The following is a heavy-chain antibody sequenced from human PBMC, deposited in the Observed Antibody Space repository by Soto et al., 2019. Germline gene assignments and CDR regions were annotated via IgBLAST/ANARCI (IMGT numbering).Heavy chain of an antibody. CDR2: IIPISGTA. V-gene: IGHV1-69*01. Sequence: QVQLVQSGAEVKKPGSSVKVSCKASGGTFSSYAISWVRQAPGQGLEWMGGIIPISGTANYAQKFQGRVTITADESTSTAYTELSSLRSEDTAVYYCARSQGSSTSLAIYYYYYYGMDVWGQGTTVTVSS. J-gene: IGHJ6*02. CDR3: ARSQGSSTSLAIYYYYYYGMDV. D-gene: IGHD2-2*01. CDR1: GGTFSSYA.